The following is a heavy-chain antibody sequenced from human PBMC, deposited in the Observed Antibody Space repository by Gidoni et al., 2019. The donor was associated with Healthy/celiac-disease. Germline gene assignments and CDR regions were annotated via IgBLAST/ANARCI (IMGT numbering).Heavy chain of an antibody. Sequence: EVQLVESGGGLVQPGRSLRLSCAASGFTFDDYAMHWVRQAPGKGLEWVSGISWNSGSIGYADSVKGRFTISRDNAKNSLYLQMNSLRAEDTALYYCAKDLSGGSGWHPADYWGQGTLVTVSS. CDR3: AKDLSGGSGWHPADY. J-gene: IGHJ4*02. CDR2: ISWNSGSI. CDR1: GFTFDDYA. D-gene: IGHD6-19*01. V-gene: IGHV3-9*01.